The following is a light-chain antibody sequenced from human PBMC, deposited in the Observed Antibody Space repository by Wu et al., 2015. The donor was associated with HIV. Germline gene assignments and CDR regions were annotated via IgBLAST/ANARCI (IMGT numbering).Light chain of an antibody. CDR2: DAS. CDR1: QDIFTY. V-gene: IGKV1-13*02. Sequence: IQLTQSPSSLSASIGDRVNITCRASQDIFTYLAWYQQTPGKAPRVLIYDASTLQSGVSSRFRGSGSGADFTLTISGLQREDFAIYFCQQLNSFPLTFGQGSRLEI. J-gene: IGKJ5*01. CDR3: QQLNSFPLT.